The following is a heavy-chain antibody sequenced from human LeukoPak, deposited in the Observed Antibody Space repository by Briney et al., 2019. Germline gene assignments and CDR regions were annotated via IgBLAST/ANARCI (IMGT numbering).Heavy chain of an antibody. CDR1: GGSISGSSYY. CDR3: ARGRGDAAVAGTIPTDDY. D-gene: IGHD6-19*01. J-gene: IGHJ4*02. V-gene: IGHV4-39*07. Sequence: SETLSLTCTVSGGSISGSSYYWGWIRQPPGKGLEWIGEINHSGSTNYNPSLKSRVTISVDTSKNQFSLKLSSVTAADTAVYYCARGRGDAAVAGTIPTDDYWGQGTLVTVSS. CDR2: INHSGST.